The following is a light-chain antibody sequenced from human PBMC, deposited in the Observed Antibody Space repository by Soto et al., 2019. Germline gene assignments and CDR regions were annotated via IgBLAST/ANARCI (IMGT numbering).Light chain of an antibody. CDR2: GAS. CDR3: QQYGSSPAT. Sequence: IVLAQAPGTLSLAPGERATLSCRASQNVSSSYLAWYQQKHGQAPRLLIYGASSRATGIPDRFSGSGSGTDFTLTISRLEPEDFAVYYCQQYGSSPATFGQGTKV. CDR1: QNVSSSY. J-gene: IGKJ1*01. V-gene: IGKV3-20*01.